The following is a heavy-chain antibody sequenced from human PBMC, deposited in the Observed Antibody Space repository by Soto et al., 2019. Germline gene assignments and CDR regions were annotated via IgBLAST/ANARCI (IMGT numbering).Heavy chain of an antibody. Sequence: ASVKVSCKASGYTFTGYLMHWVRQAPGQGLEWMGWINPNSGGTNSAQKFQGRITMTGDTSISTAYMELSSLTFDDTAIYYCARTMTTVTRRGMDVWGQGTTVTVSS. CDR1: GYTFTGYL. CDR3: ARTMTTVTRRGMDV. CDR2: INPNSGGT. V-gene: IGHV1-2*02. J-gene: IGHJ6*02. D-gene: IGHD4-17*01.